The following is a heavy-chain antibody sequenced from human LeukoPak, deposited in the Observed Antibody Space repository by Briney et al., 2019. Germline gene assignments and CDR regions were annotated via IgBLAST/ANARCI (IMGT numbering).Heavy chain of an antibody. V-gene: IGHV3-23*01. Sequence: RGGSLRLFCAASGFIFRSYAVIWVRQAPGRGLVCVLGISWSGGNTYYADSVKGRFTISRDNSKNTLYLQMNSLRVKDTPVYNCAKLMVSSNYGAGVYWGQGTLVTVSS. CDR1: GFIFRSYA. J-gene: IGHJ4*02. CDR2: ISWSGGNT. CDR3: AKLMVSSNYGAGVY. D-gene: IGHD4-11*01.